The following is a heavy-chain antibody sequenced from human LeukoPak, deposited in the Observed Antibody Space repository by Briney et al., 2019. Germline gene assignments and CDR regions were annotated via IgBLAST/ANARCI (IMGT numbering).Heavy chain of an antibody. J-gene: IGHJ4*02. CDR2: IYYSGST. D-gene: IGHD3-3*01. V-gene: IGHV4-59*08. Sequence: SETLSLTCTVSGGSISSYYWSWIRQPPGKGLEWIGYIYYSGSTNYNPSLKSRVTISVDTSKNQFSLKLSSVTAADTTVYYCARPPSPKFDLCSASYFDYWGQGTLVTVSS. CDR1: GGSISSYY. CDR3: ARPPSPKFDLCSASYFDY.